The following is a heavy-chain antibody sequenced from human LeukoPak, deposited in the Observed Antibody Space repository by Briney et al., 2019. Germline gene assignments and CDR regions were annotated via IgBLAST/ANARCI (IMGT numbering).Heavy chain of an antibody. CDR3: ADTYGN. CDR1: GASVNSDSYY. D-gene: IGHD5-18*01. Sequence: SETLSLTCTVTGASVNSDSYYWSCIHQPPGQGLEWIGYIFNSGTTYYIPSLRSRVIISLDTSKNQFSLKMSSVTAADTAVYFCADTYGNWGQGTLVTVSS. V-gene: IGHV4-30-4*08. J-gene: IGHJ4*02. CDR2: IFNSGTT.